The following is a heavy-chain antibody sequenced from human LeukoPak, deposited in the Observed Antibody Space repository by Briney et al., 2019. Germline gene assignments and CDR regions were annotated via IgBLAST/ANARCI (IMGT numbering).Heavy chain of an antibody. D-gene: IGHD6-19*01. CDR1: GGTFSSYA. J-gene: IGHJ5*02. CDR3: ARAIAVAGNWFDP. V-gene: IGHV1-69*13. CDR2: IIPIFGTA. Sequence: SVKVSCKASGGTFSSYAISWVRQAPGQGLEWVGGIIPIFGTANYAQKFQGRVTITADESTSTAYMELSSLRSEDTAVYYCARAIAVAGNWFDPWGQGTLVTVSS.